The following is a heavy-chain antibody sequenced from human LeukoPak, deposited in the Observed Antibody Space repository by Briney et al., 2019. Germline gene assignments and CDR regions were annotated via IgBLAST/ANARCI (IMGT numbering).Heavy chain of an antibody. CDR2: IRSKAYGGTT. J-gene: IGHJ6*03. CDR1: GFTFGDYA. Sequence: GGSLRLSCTASGFTFGDYAMSWVRQAPGKGLEWVGFIRSKAYGGTTEYAASVKGRFTISRDYSKNIAYLQMNSLKTEDTAVYYCTRDRDLWFDYYYYNYMDVWGKGTTVTVSS. V-gene: IGHV3-49*04. CDR3: TRDRDLWFDYYYYNYMDV. D-gene: IGHD3-10*01.